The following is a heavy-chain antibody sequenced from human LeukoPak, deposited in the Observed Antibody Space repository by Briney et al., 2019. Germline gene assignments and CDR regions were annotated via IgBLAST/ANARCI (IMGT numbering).Heavy chain of an antibody. V-gene: IGHV1-46*01. D-gene: IGHD4-23*01. CDR3: ARDNSITDRGWWFDP. Sequence: ASVKVSCKSSGYIFTNHYMHWVRQAPGQGLEWMGLINPSGISTLYAEKFRGRIIMTRDMSTATDCMELSSLRSEDTAVYYCARDNSITDRGWWFDPWAQGTLVTVSS. J-gene: IGHJ5*02. CDR2: INPSGIST. CDR1: GYIFTNHY.